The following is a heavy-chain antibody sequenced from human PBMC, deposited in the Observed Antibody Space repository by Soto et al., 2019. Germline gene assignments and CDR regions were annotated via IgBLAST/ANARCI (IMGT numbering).Heavy chain of an antibody. CDR2: IGADGGTT. CDR3: AKGYGWDYLDY. V-gene: IGHV3-23*01. D-gene: IGHD4-17*01. J-gene: IGHJ4*02. CDR1: GFTFGSYG. Sequence: VQLLQSGGGLVLPGGSLRLSCEASGFTFGSYGMTWVRQGPGKGLEWVSLIGADGGTTYTAEAVKGRFTIARDNSRNSLYLQMDNLRVEDTAVYYCAKGYGWDYLDYWGQGALVTVSP.